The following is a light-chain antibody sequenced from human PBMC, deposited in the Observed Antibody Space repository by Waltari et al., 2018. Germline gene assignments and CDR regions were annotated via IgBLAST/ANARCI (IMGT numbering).Light chain of an antibody. CDR2: DVS. J-gene: IGKJ2*01. V-gene: IGKV3-20*01. CDR1: QSLVSSY. Sequence: EIVLTQSPGTLSLSPGERATLSCGASQSLVSSYLAWYQQKPGQAPRLLMYDVSSRATGIPDRFSGSESGTEFTLTISRLEPEDSAVYYCQQYLSSTRTFGQGTKLEIK. CDR3: QQYLSSTRT.